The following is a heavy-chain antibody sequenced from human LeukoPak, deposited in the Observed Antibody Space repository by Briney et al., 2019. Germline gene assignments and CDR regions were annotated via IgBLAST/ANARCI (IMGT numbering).Heavy chain of an antibody. J-gene: IGHJ5*02. D-gene: IGHD4-17*01. V-gene: IGHV3-23*01. CDR1: GFTFSSYA. CDR2: ISGSGGST. Sequence: GGSLRLSCAASGFTFSSYAMSWVRQAPGKGLEWVSAISGSGGSTYYADSVKGRFTISRDNSKNTLYLQMNSLRAEDTAVYYCAKVGDYAFDLNWFDPWGQGTLVTVSS. CDR3: AKVGDYAFDLNWFDP.